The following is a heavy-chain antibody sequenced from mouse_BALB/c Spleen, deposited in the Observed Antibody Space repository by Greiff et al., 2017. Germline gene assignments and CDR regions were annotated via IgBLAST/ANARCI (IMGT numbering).Heavy chain of an antibody. CDR1: GFTFSNYW. CDR3: TRGGNYQAWFAY. D-gene: IGHD2-1*01. J-gene: IGHJ3*01. CDR2: IRLKSNNYAT. Sequence: EVKLEESGGGLVQPGGSMKLSCVASGFTFSNYWMNWVRQSPEKGLEWVAEIRLKSNNYATHYAESVKGRFTISRDDSKSSVYLQMNNLRAEDTGIYYCTRGGNYQAWFAYWGQGTLVTVSA. V-gene: IGHV6-6*02.